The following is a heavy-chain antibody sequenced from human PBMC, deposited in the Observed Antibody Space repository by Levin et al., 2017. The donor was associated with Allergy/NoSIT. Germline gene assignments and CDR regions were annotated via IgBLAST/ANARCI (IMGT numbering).Heavy chain of an antibody. D-gene: IGHD3-10*01. CDR3: ARDPKGYYYGSGPSYYFYYYMDV. CDR2: ISSNGGDT. Sequence: GGSLRLSCVASGFTLSDYAMYWVRQAPGKGLEYVSAISSNGGDTYYGSSVKGRFTISRDNSKNTLYLQMGSLRDEDMAVYYCARDPKGYYYGSGPSYYFYYYMDVWGKGTTVTVSS. V-gene: IGHV3-64*01. J-gene: IGHJ6*03. CDR1: GFTLSDYA.